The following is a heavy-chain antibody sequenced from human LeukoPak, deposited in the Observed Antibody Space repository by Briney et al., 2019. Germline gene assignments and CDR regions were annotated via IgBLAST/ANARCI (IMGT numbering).Heavy chain of an antibody. J-gene: IGHJ4*02. CDR1: GFTFSSYA. D-gene: IGHD3-3*01. CDR2: ISGSGGST. V-gene: IGHV3-23*01. Sequence: SGGSLRLSCAASGFTFSSYAMSWVRQAPGKGLEWVSAISGSGGSTYYADSVKGRFTISRDNSKNTLYLQMNSLRAEDTAVYYCAKIRPSENFWSGYYYFDYWGQGTLVTVSS. CDR3: AKIRPSENFWSGYYYFDY.